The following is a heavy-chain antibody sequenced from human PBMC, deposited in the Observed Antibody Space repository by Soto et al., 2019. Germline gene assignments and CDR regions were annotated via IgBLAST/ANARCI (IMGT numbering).Heavy chain of an antibody. CDR2: MNPNSGNT. CDR1: GYTFTSYD. CDR3: ARVGPYDSSGYPPPIAY. J-gene: IGHJ4*02. V-gene: IGHV1-8*01. D-gene: IGHD3-22*01. Sequence: ASVKVSCKTSGYTFTSYDINWVRQATGQGLEWMGWMNPNSGNTGYAQKFQGRVTMTRDTSISTAYMELSSLRSEDTAVYFCARVGPYDSSGYPPPIAYWGQGTLVTVSS.